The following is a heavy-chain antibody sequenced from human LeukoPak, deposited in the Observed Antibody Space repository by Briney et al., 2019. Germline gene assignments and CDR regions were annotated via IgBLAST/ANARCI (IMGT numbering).Heavy chain of an antibody. V-gene: IGHV1-2*02. D-gene: IGHD3-10*01. CDR2: INPNSGGT. J-gene: IGHJ4*02. CDR3: ARDCASGSYFPDY. CDR1: EYTFTGYY. Sequence: ASVKVSCKTSEYTFTGYYMHWVRQAPGQGLEWMGWINPNSGGTNYAQKLQGRVTMTRDTSISTAYMELSRLRSDDTAVYYCARDCASGSYFPDYWGQGTLVTVSS.